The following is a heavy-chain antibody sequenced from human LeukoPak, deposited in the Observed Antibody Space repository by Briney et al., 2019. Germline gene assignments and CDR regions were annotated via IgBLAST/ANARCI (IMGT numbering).Heavy chain of an antibody. Sequence: SETLSLTCTVSGGSISSSSYYWGWIRQPPGKGLEWIGSIYYSGSTYYNPSLKSRVTISVDTSKNQFSLKLSSVTAADTAVYYCARSPHSYYDFWSGLNWFDPWGQGTLVTASS. CDR2: IYYSGST. V-gene: IGHV4-39*07. D-gene: IGHD3-3*01. CDR1: GGSISSSSYY. J-gene: IGHJ5*02. CDR3: ARSPHSYYDFWSGLNWFDP.